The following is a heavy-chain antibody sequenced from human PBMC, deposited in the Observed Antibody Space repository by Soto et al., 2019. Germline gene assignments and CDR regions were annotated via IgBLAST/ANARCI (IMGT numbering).Heavy chain of an antibody. V-gene: IGHV1-69*12. CDR2: IIPIFGTA. CDR3: ASPYDSSGYSPLDY. Sequence: QVQLVQSGAEVKTPGSSVKVSCKASGGTFSSYAISWVRQAPGQGLEWMGGIIPIFGTANYAQKFQGRVTITADESTSTAYMELSSLRSEDTAVYYCASPYDSSGYSPLDYWGQGTLVTVSS. CDR1: GGTFSSYA. J-gene: IGHJ4*02. D-gene: IGHD3-22*01.